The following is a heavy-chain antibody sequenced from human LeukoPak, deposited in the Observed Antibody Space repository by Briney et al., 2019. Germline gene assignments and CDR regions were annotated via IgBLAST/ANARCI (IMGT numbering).Heavy chain of an antibody. J-gene: IGHJ4*02. CDR3: ARVGYGDVFDY. V-gene: IGHV4-30-2*01. Sequence: PSETLSLTCAVSGGSISSGGYSWSWIRQPPGKGPEWIGYIYHSGSTYYNPSLKSRVTISVDRSKNQFSLKLSSVTAADTAVYYCARVGYGDVFDYWGQGTLVTVSS. D-gene: IGHD4-17*01. CDR1: GGSISSGGYS. CDR2: IYHSGST.